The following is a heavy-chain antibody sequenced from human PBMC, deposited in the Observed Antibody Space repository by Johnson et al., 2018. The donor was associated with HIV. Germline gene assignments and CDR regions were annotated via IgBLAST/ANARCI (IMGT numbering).Heavy chain of an antibody. Sequence: MQLVESGGGLVQPGGSLRLSCAASGFTFSSYWMSWVRQAPGKGLEWVANIKQDGSEKYYVDSVKGRFTISRDNAKNSLYLKMNSLRAEDTAVYYCARGSSGSWDAFDIWGQGTMVTVSS. J-gene: IGHJ3*02. CDR3: ARGSSGSWDAFDI. D-gene: IGHD1-26*01. V-gene: IGHV3-7*05. CDR2: IKQDGSEK. CDR1: GFTFSSYW.